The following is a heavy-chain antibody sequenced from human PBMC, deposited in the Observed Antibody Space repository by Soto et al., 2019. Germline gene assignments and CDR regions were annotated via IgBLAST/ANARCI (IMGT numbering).Heavy chain of an antibody. CDR2: ISWNSGSI. CDR3: AKGPAARRGLYDY. D-gene: IGHD2-2*01. J-gene: IGHJ4*02. V-gene: IGHV3-9*01. Sequence: EVQLVESGGGLVQPGRSLRLSCAASGFTFDDYAMHWVRQAPGKGLEWVSGISWNSGSIGYADSVKGRFTISRDNAKNSLYLQMNSLRAEDTALYYGAKGPAARRGLYDYWGQGTLVTVSS. CDR1: GFTFDDYA.